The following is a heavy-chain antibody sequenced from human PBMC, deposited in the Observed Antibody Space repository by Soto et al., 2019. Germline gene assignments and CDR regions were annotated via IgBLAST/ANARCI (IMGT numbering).Heavy chain of an antibody. CDR3: ARRAETNGWNGFGADKYYFDF. J-gene: IGHJ4*02. V-gene: IGHV1-8*01. CDR1: GYTFTSYD. CDR2: MNPNTGNS. Sequence: QVQLVQSGAEVRKPGASVKVSCEPSGYTFTSYDIYWVRQATGQGLEWMGWMNPNTGNSGYAQKFQGRVTMTSDTSISTAQMVLGSLRSEDTAVYYCARRAETNGWNGFGADKYYFDFWGQGTLVTVSS. D-gene: IGHD1-1*01.